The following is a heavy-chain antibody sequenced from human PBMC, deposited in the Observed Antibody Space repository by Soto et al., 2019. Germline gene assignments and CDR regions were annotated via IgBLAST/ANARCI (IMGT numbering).Heavy chain of an antibody. CDR3: ATTGVSSSSEGLGY. CDR2: IDPSDSYT. V-gene: IGHV5-10-1*01. D-gene: IGHD6-6*01. J-gene: IGHJ4*02. Sequence: GASLKISCKGSGYSFTSYWLSCVRQMPGKGLEWMVRIDPSDSYTNYSPSFQGHVTISADKSISTAYLQWSSLKASDTAMYYCATTGVSSSSEGLGYWGQGTLVTVSS. CDR1: GYSFTSYW.